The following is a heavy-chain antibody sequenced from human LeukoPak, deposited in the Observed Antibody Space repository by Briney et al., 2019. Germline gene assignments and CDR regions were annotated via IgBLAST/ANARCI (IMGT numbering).Heavy chain of an antibody. CDR1: GFTFDDYA. CDR3: AKDIFRSYPRQFDY. CDR2: ISGDGGST. D-gene: IGHD1-26*01. Sequence: PGGSLRLSCAAPGFTFDDYAMHWVRQAPGKGLEWVSLISGDGGSTYYADSVKGRFTISKDNSKNSLYLQMNSLRTEDTALYYCAKDIFRSYPRQFDYWGQGTLVTVSS. V-gene: IGHV3-43*02. J-gene: IGHJ4*02.